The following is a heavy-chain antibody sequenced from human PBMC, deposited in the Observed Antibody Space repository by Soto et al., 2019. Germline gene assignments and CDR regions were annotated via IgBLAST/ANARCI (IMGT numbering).Heavy chain of an antibody. J-gene: IGHJ4*02. V-gene: IGHV6-1*01. CDR2: TYYRSKWFN. D-gene: IGHD6-13*01. CDR3: AKDPPTKLDDFDC. Sequence: SQTLSLTCAISGDSVSNNGAAWNWIRQSPSGGLEWLGRTYYRSKWFNDYAVSVKSRITISPDTSKNQFSLQLNAVTPDDTAVYYCAKDPPTKLDDFDCWGQGTLVTVS. CDR1: GDSVSNNGAA.